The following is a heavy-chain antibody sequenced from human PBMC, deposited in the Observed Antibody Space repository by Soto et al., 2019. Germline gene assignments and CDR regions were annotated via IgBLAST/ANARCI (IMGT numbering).Heavy chain of an antibody. J-gene: IGHJ3*02. CDR1: GYTFTSYD. D-gene: IGHD3-10*01. CDR3: ARDLVRGRPDAFDI. Sequence: ASVRVSRKASGYTFTSYDINWVRQATGQGLEWVGWVNPNSGNGGYAQKFQGRVTMTRNTSISTVYMELSSLTSEDTAVYYCARDLVRGRPDAFDIWGQGTMVTV. CDR2: VNPNSGNG. V-gene: IGHV1-8*01.